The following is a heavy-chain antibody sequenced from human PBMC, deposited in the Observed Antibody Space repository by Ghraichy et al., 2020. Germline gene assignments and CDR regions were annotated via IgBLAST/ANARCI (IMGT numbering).Heavy chain of an antibody. CDR1: GFTFSSYA. V-gene: IGHV3-23*01. D-gene: IGHD4-17*01. CDR2: ISGSGGST. Sequence: GESLNISCAASGFTFSSYAMSWVRQAPGKGLEWVSAISGSGGSTYYADSVKGRFTISRDNSKNTLYLQMNSLRAEDTAVYYCAKRGLRSTVKVGYYFDYWGQGTLVTVSS. CDR3: AKRGLRSTVKVGYYFDY. J-gene: IGHJ4*02.